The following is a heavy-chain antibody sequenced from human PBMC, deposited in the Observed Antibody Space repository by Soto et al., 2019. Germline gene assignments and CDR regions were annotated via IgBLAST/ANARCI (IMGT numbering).Heavy chain of an antibody. CDR2: ISYDGSNK. V-gene: IGHV3-30*04. Sequence: PGGSLRLSCAASGFTFSDYPMHWVRQAPGKGLEWVAFISYDGSNKYYADSVKGRFTISRDNSKNTLYLQMNSLRAEDTAVYYCAKEYVVPITYYYDSSGYKYFDYWGQGTLVTVSS. D-gene: IGHD3-22*01. CDR3: AKEYVVPITYYYDSSGYKYFDY. J-gene: IGHJ4*02. CDR1: GFTFSDYP.